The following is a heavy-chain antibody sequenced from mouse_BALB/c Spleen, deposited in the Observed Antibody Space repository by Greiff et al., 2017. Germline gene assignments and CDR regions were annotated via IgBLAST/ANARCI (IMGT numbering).Heavy chain of an antibody. D-gene: IGHD1-1*01. Sequence: EVMLVESGGGLVKPGGSLKLSCAASGFTFSSYAMSWVRQTPEKRLEWVASISSGGSTYYPDSVKGRFTISRDNARNILYLQMSSLRSEDTAMYYCARPALYGSSFDYWGQGTTLTVSS. V-gene: IGHV5-6-5*01. CDR3: ARPALYGSSFDY. J-gene: IGHJ2*01. CDR2: ISSGGST. CDR1: GFTFSSYA.